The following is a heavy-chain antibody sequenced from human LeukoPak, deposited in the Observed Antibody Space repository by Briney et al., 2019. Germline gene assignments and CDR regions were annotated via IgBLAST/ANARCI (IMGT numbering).Heavy chain of an antibody. J-gene: IGHJ4*02. CDR3: AGEVATPPAAVTPFDY. V-gene: IGHV4-4*07. CDR2: IYTSGST. D-gene: IGHD5-12*01. CDR1: GGCISSYY. Sequence: SETLSLTCTVSGGCISSYYWSWIRQPAGKGLEWIGRIYTSGSTNYNPSLKSRVTMSVDTSKNQFSLKLSSVTAADTAVYYCAGEVATPPAAVTPFDYWGQGTLVTVSS.